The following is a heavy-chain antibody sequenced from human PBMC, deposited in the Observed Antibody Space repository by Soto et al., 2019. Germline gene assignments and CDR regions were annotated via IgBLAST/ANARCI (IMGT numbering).Heavy chain of an antibody. Sequence: QLQLQESGPGLMKPSETLSLTCSVSGGSISSSSYFCDWIRQSPGKGLEWIGSVHFRGSTYYNPSLNSRVTISVDTSKNQFSLKLTSVTAADRAVYYCARRGPNNSYGYDHRLDPWGQGTLVTVSS. CDR3: ARRGPNNSYGYDHRLDP. D-gene: IGHD5-18*01. V-gene: IGHV4-39*01. J-gene: IGHJ5*02. CDR2: VHFRGST. CDR1: GGSISSSSYF.